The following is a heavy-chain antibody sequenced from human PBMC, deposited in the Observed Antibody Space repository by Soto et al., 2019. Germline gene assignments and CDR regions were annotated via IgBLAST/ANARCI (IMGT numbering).Heavy chain of an antibody. CDR2: INPSGGST. V-gene: IGHV1-46*03. J-gene: IGHJ6*02. CDR1: GYTFTSYY. D-gene: IGHD2-2*01. CDR3: AADPLGYCSSTSCYGYYYYGMDV. Sequence: ASVKVSWKAAGYTFTSYYMHWGRQAPGQGLEWMGIINPSGGSTSYAQKFQGRVTMTRDTSTSTVYMELSSLRSEDTAVYYCAADPLGYCSSTSCYGYYYYGMDVWGQGTTVTVSS.